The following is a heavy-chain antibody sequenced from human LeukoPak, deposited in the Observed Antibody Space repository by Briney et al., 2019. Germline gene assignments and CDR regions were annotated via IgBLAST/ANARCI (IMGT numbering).Heavy chain of an antibody. CDR3: ARGEYSTSRSFDY. Sequence: SETLSLTCTVSGGSISSGGYYWSWIRQHPGKGLEWIGYIYYSGSTYYNPSLKSRVTISVDKSKNQFSLKLSSVTAADTAVYYCARGEYSTSRSFDYWGQGTLVTVSS. CDR1: GGSISSGGYY. J-gene: IGHJ4*02. V-gene: IGHV4-31*03. CDR2: IYYSGST. D-gene: IGHD6-6*01.